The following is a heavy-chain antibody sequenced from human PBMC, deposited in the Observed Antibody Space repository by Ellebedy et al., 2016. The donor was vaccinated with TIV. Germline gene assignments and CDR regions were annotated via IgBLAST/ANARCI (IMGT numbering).Heavy chain of an antibody. CDR2: INQDGSEE. Sequence: GESLKISCAASGFTFSSYGMHWVRQAPGKGLEWVANINQDGSEEQYVDSVKGRFTISRDNAKNSLYLQMSSLRAEDTAVYYCARDPAGRTWGAFDLWGQGTMATVSS. CDR3: ARDPAGRTWGAFDL. J-gene: IGHJ3*01. CDR1: GFTFSSYG. V-gene: IGHV3-7*03. D-gene: IGHD1-26*01.